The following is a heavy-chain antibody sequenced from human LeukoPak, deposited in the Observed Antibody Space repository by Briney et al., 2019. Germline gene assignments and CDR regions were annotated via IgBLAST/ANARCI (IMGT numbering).Heavy chain of an antibody. CDR1: GFTFSSYE. D-gene: IGHD3-10*01. CDR2: ISSSGSTI. Sequence: GGSLRLSCAASGFTFSSYEMNWVRQAPGKGLEWVSYISSSGSTIYYADSVKGRFTISRDNAKNSLYLQMNSLRAEDTAVYYCARGKMVRGVIRALDYWGQGTLVTVSS. J-gene: IGHJ4*02. V-gene: IGHV3-48*03. CDR3: ARGKMVRGVIRALDY.